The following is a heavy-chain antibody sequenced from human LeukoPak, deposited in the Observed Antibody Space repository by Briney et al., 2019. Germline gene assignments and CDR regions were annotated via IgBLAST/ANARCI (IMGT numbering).Heavy chain of an antibody. D-gene: IGHD2-2*01. CDR1: GYTFTGYY. CDR3: ARVVGYCSSTSCLDAFDI. Sequence: ASVKVSCKASGYTFTGYYMHWVRQAPGQGLEWMGWINPNSGGTNYAQKFQGRVTMTRDTSISTAYMELSRLRSDDTAVYYCARVVGYCSSTSCLDAFDIWGQGTMVTVSS. J-gene: IGHJ3*02. CDR2: INPNSGGT. V-gene: IGHV1-2*02.